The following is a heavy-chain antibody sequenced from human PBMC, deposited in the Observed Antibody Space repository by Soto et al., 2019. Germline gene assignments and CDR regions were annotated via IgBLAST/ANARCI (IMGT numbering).Heavy chain of an antibody. Sequence: VGSLRLSCAASGFTFSSYSMNWVRQAPGKGLEWVSSISSSSSYIYYADSVKGRFTISRDNAKNSLYLQMNSLRAEDTAVYYCARYCTNGVCHRYYYGMDVWGQGTTVTVSS. V-gene: IGHV3-21*01. CDR1: GFTFSSYS. CDR3: ARYCTNGVCHRYYYGMDV. D-gene: IGHD2-8*01. CDR2: ISSSSSYI. J-gene: IGHJ6*02.